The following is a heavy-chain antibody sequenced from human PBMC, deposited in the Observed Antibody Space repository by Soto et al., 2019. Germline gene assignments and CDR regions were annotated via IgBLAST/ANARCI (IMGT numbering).Heavy chain of an antibody. CDR1: GYTFTTSV. V-gene: IGHV1-3*01. CDR3: AEDGIRDVRSVSAFLLNRSSDL. CDR2: INAGNANT. J-gene: IGHJ2*01. Sequence: KKRGASVEVSCTASGYTFTTSVMQWVRQAPGQRIEWMGWINAGNANTKYSQNSQGRVTFTRDTSASTVYMELSSLSSEGTAFFFQAEDGIRDVRSVSAFLLNRSSDL. D-gene: IGHD3-10*02.